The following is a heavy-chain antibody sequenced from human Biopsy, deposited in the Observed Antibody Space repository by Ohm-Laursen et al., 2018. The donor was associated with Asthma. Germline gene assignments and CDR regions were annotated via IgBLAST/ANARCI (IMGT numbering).Heavy chain of an antibody. D-gene: IGHD5-12*01. CDR1: GDSFSNYA. CDR3: ARGYSGSDRIVYYYSGLEV. Sequence: SVKVACKASGDSFSNYAISWVRQAPGQGLEWMGGLIPVLGTPDHAQMFEGRVTITADESTSTAYMELSSLSSEDTAVYYCARGYSGSDRIVYYYSGLEVWGRGTTVTVSS. J-gene: IGHJ6*02. CDR2: LIPVLGTP. V-gene: IGHV1-69*13.